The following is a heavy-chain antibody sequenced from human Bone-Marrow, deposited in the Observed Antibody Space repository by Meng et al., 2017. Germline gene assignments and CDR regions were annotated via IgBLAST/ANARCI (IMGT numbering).Heavy chain of an antibody. CDR1: GFTFSSYA. CDR3: ARDLSGWDSYGIDH. V-gene: IGHV3-23*01. D-gene: IGHD1-1*01. J-gene: IGHJ4*02. Sequence: GESLKISCAASGFTFSSYAMSWVRQAPGKGLEWVSAISGSGGSTYYADSVKGRFTISRANDKNTLYLQMNSLSADETAVYYCARDLSGWDSYGIDHWGRGTLVTVSS. CDR2: ISGSGGST.